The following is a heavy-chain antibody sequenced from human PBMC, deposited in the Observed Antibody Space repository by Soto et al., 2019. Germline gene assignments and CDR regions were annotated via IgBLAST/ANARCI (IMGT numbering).Heavy chain of an antibody. V-gene: IGHV1-18*04. J-gene: IGHJ5*02. CDR1: GYSFTDYH. Sequence: ASVKVSCKASGYSFTDYHIHWVRQAPGQGLEWMGWISAYNGNTNYAQKLQGRVTMTTDTSTSTAYMELRSLRSDDTAVYYCARQEVAEGWFDPWGQGTLVTVSS. D-gene: IGHD5-12*01. CDR2: ISAYNGNT. CDR3: ARQEVAEGWFDP.